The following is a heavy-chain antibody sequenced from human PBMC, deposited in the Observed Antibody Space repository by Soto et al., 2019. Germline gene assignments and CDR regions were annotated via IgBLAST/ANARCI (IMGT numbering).Heavy chain of an antibody. CDR1: GGTFSSYA. D-gene: IGHD2-2*01. CDR2: IIPISETT. Sequence: QVQLVQSGAEVKKPGSSGKVSCKASGGTFSSYAISWVRQAPGQGLEWMGGIIPISETTNYAQKFQGRVTITADESTSTAYMELSSLRSEDTAVYYCARSQGSSTSLEIYYYYYYGMDVWGQGTTVTVSS. V-gene: IGHV1-69*01. J-gene: IGHJ6*02. CDR3: ARSQGSSTSLEIYYYYYYGMDV.